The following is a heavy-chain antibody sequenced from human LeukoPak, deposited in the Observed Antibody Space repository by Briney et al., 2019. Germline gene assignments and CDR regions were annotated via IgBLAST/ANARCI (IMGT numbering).Heavy chain of an antibody. CDR2: ITGSGSST. V-gene: IGHV3-23*01. J-gene: IGHJ5*01. CDR3: AKASGDGYSYNWFDS. CDR1: GITLSNYG. D-gene: IGHD5-24*01. Sequence: GGSLRLSCAVSGITLSNYGMSWVRQAPGKGLQWVSTITGSGSSTYYADSVKGRFTISRDNSRNTLYLQMNSLRAEDTALYYCAKASGDGYSYNWFDSWGQGTLVTVSS.